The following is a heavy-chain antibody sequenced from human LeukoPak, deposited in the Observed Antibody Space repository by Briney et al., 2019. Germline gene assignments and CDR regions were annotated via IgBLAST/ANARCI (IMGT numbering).Heavy chain of an antibody. J-gene: IGHJ4*02. V-gene: IGHV4-59*01. CDR1: GASISSYY. Sequence: SETLSLTCNVSGASISSYYWSWIRQPPGRGLEWIGYRYYSGTNNYKPSVKSRVTISVDTSKNQFPLRLSSVTAADTAVYYCARSRSGYYFDYWGQGTLVTVSS. D-gene: IGHD3-3*01. CDR3: ARSRSGYYFDY. CDR2: RYYSGTN.